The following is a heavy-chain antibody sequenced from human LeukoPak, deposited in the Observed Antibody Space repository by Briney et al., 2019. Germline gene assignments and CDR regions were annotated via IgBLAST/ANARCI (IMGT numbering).Heavy chain of an antibody. CDR3: ARSSSWYFGAFDI. J-gene: IGHJ3*02. V-gene: IGHV1-46*01. CDR2: INPSGGST. CDR1: GYTFTSYY. D-gene: IGHD6-13*01. Sequence: ASVKVSCKASGYTFTSYYMHWVRQAPGQGLEWMGIINPSGGSTSYAQKFQGRVTMTRDTSISTAYMELSRLRSDDTAVYYCARSSSWYFGAFDIWGQGTMVTVSS.